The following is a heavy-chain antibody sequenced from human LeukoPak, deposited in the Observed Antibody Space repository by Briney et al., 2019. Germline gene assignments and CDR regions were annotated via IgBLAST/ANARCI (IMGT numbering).Heavy chain of an antibody. V-gene: IGHV4-34*01. D-gene: IGHD3-10*01. CDR1: GGSFSGYY. J-gene: IGHJ4*02. CDR3: ARRNRYYGSGSYLY. Sequence: SETLSLTCAVYGGSFSGYYWSWIRQPPGKGLEWIGEINHSGSTNYNPSLKSRVTISVDTSKNQFSLKLSPVTAADTAVYYCARRNRYYGSGSYLYWGQGTLVTVSS. CDR2: INHSGST.